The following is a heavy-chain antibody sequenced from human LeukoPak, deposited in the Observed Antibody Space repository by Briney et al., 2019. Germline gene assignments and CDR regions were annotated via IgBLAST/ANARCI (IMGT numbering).Heavy chain of an antibody. D-gene: IGHD6-13*01. Sequence: GGSLRLSCAATGFTFSRYWMHWVRHGPGKGLVRVSLISSDGSTTTYADSVKGRFTISRDNAKNTLYLQMNSLRAEDTAVYYCARDTITAPGDLDYWGQGTLVTVSS. CDR3: ARDTITAPGDLDY. V-gene: IGHV3-74*01. CDR1: GFTFSRYW. J-gene: IGHJ4*02. CDR2: ISSDGSTT.